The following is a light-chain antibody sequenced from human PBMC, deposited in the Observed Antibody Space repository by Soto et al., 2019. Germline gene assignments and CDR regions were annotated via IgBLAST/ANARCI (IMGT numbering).Light chain of an antibody. Sequence: QSALTQPASVSGSPGQSITISCTGVSIDVGNYNVVSWYQQHPAKAPKLIIYEDDKRPSGVSNRFSGSKSGDTASLTISGLQAEDEADYYCCSYLGSSTVSGGGTQLTVL. J-gene: IGLJ7*01. CDR1: SIDVGNYNV. CDR3: CSYLGSSTV. CDR2: EDD. V-gene: IGLV2-23*01.